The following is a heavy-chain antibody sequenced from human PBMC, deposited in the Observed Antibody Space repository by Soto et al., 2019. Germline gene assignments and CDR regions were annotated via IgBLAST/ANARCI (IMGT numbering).Heavy chain of an antibody. CDR2: IYWDDDK. J-gene: IGHJ4*01. CDR3: AHIVVAGLGYYFDY. Sequence: QITLKESGPTLVKPTQTLTLTCTFSGFSLSSTRMAVGWIRQPPGKALEWLALIYWDDDKRYTPFLKSRLTITKDTCNTQVVLTMSHIDPVDTARYYCAHIVVAGLGYYFDYWGQGTLVTVSS. D-gene: IGHD6-19*01. CDR1: GFSLSSTRMA. V-gene: IGHV2-5*02.